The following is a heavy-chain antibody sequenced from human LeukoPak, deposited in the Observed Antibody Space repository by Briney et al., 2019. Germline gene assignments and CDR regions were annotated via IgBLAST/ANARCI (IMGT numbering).Heavy chain of an antibody. CDR1: GFTVSSNY. V-gene: IGHV3-23*01. CDR2: ISGSGGGI. CDR3: AKGGDGYNYYFDY. D-gene: IGHD5-24*01. Sequence: GGSLRLSCAASGFTVSSNYMSWVRQAPGKGLEWVSGISGSGGGIRYADSVKGRFIISRDNSKNTLYLQMNSLRAEDTAVYYCAKGGDGYNYYFDYWGQETLVTVSS. J-gene: IGHJ4*02.